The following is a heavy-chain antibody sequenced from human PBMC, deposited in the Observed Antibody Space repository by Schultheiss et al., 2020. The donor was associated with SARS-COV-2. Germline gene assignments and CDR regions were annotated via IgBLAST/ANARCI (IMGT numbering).Heavy chain of an antibody. CDR2: IYPGNSDT. CDR3: ARHNGARAYYYYYGMDV. Sequence: GESLKISCKGSGYSFTSYCIGWVRQMPGKGLEWMGIIYPGNSDTSYSPSFQGQVTITADKSISTAYLQWSSLKASDTAMYYCARHNGARAYYYYYGMDVWGQGTTVTVSS. J-gene: IGHJ6*02. D-gene: IGHD1-26*01. V-gene: IGHV5-51*01. CDR1: GYSFTSYC.